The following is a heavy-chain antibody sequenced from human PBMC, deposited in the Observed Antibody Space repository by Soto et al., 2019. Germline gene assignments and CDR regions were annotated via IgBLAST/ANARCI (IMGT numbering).Heavy chain of an antibody. CDR1: GYSFTNYN. D-gene: IGHD1-26*01. Sequence: QVHLVQSGAEVRKPGASVKVSCKASGYSFTNYNIGWVRQAPGQGLEWLGWISTYNGNRNYAKKFQGRVTMTTDASTSTADMELRGLRHYDTAVYYCAREVGCNFCEAFDPWGHGTRVTVSS. J-gene: IGHJ3*01. CDR3: AREVGCNFCEAFDP. CDR2: ISTYNGNR. V-gene: IGHV1-18*01.